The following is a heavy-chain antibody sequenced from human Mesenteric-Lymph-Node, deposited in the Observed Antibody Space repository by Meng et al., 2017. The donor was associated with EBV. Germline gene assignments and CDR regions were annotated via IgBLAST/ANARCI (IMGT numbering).Heavy chain of an antibody. D-gene: IGHD3-9*01. V-gene: IGHV4-34*01. CDR3: AGELRYFEWAEYGFES. CDR2: IDHSGGT. CDR1: GEPFSNYY. J-gene: IGHJ4*02. Sequence: QVRLQQWGAGRLKPSXXXXLTXXVYGEPFSNYYWSWIRQPPGKGLEWIGRIDHSGGTTYNPSLKSRVTISIDTSKNQVSIKMTSVTAADTAVYYCAGELRYFEWAEYGFESWGQGTLVTVSS.